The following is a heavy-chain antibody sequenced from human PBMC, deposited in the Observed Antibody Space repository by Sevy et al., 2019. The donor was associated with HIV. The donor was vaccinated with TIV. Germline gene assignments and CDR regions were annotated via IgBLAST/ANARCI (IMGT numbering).Heavy chain of an antibody. CDR2: LSGSGGST. D-gene: IGHD3-16*02. CDR1: GFTFSIYA. J-gene: IGHJ4*01. Sequence: GGSLRLSCAASGFTFSIYAMSWVRQAPGKGLEWVSGLSGSGGSTYYADSVKGRFTISRDNSKNTLYLQMNSLRAEDTAVYYCAKDQGDYVWGTFRDYWGHGTLVTVSS. CDR3: AKDQGDYVWGTFRDY. V-gene: IGHV3-23*01.